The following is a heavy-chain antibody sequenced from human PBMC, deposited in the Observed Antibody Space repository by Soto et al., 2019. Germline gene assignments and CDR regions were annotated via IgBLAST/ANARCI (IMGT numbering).Heavy chain of an antibody. Sequence: PGGSLRLSCAASGFTFIRYEMNWVRQAPGKGLEWISYISTSGSTIYYADSVKGRFTISRDNAKNSLYLQMNSLRAEDTAVYYCARELAAAGSFDYWGQGTLVTV. D-gene: IGHD6-13*01. CDR3: ARELAAAGSFDY. CDR1: GFTFIRYE. CDR2: ISTSGSTI. J-gene: IGHJ4*02. V-gene: IGHV3-48*03.